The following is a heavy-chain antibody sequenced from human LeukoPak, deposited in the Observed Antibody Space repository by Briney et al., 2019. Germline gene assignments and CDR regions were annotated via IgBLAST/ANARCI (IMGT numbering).Heavy chain of an antibody. V-gene: IGHV1-69*13. Sequence: SVKISCKASGGTFSSYAISWVRQAPGQGLEGMGGIIPIFGTANYAQKFQGRATITADESTRTAYMELSSLRSEDTAVYYCARDGPGRTVTTDYWGQGTLVTVSS. CDR2: IIPIFGTA. CDR3: ARDGPGRTVTTDY. D-gene: IGHD4-11*01. CDR1: GGTFSSYA. J-gene: IGHJ4*02.